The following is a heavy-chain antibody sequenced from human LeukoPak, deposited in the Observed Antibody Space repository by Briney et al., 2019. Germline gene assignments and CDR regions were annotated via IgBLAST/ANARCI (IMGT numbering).Heavy chain of an antibody. V-gene: IGHV4-39*01. Sequence: PSETLSLTCTVSGGSISSDAYYWAWVRQPPGKGLEWIGIVYYTGSTYYNPSLKSRLIMFVDTSKNQFSLKRSAVAPADTAVYYCATIETGNIGYQSFDPWGQGNLVTVSS. CDR3: ATIETGNIGYQSFDP. CDR1: GGSISSDAYY. J-gene: IGHJ5*02. D-gene: IGHD2/OR15-2a*01. CDR2: VYYTGST.